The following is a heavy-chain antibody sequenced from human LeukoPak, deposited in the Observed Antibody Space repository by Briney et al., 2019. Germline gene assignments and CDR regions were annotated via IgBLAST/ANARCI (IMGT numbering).Heavy chain of an antibody. CDR1: GGTFSSYA. D-gene: IGHD3-10*01. CDR3: ASYYYGSGGSLGYFDY. Sequence: ASVKVSCKASGGTFSSYAISWVRQAPGQGLEWMGGIIPIFGTANYAQKFQGRVTITADKSTSTAYMELSSLRSEDTAVYYCASYYYGSGGSLGYFDYWGQGTLVTVSS. J-gene: IGHJ4*02. CDR2: IIPIFGTA. V-gene: IGHV1-69*06.